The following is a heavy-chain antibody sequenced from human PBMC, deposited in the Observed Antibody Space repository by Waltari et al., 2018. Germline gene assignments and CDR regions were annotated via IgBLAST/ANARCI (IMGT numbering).Heavy chain of an antibody. CDR2: VDPEDGET. CDR1: GYTFTDYY. Sequence: EVPAVQHGAEVKKPGATVKISCQASGYTFTDYYMHWIQQAPGKGLEWMGRVDPEDGETIYAEKFQDRVTITADTSTDTAYMELSSLRSEDTAVYYCATDQLGEGDYWGQGTLVTVSS. D-gene: IGHD1-1*01. CDR3: ATDQLGEGDY. J-gene: IGHJ4*02. V-gene: IGHV1-69-2*01.